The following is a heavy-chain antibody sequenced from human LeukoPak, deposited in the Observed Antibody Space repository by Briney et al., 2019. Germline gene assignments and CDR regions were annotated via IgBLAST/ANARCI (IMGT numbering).Heavy chain of an antibody. CDR2: INPNSGGT. V-gene: IGHV1-2*06. J-gene: IGHJ4*02. CDR3: AREVGEDTAMNY. CDR1: GYTFTGYY. D-gene: IGHD5-18*01. Sequence: ASVKVSRKASGYTFTGYYMHWVRQAPGQGLEWMGRINPNSGGTNYAQKFQGRVTMTRDTSISTAYMELSRLRSGDTAVYYCAREVGEDTAMNYWGQGTLVTVSS.